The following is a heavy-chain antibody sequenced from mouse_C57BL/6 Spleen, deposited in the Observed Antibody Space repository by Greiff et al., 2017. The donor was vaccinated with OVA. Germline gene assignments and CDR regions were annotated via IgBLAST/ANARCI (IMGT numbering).Heavy chain of an antibody. V-gene: IGHV1-50*01. CDR1: GYTFTSYW. CDR2: IDPSDSYT. J-gene: IGHJ2*01. Sequence: QVQLQQPGAELVKPGASVKLSCKASGYTFTSYWMQWVKQRPGQGLEWIGEIDPSDSYTNYNQKFKGKATLTVDTSSSTAYMQLSSLTSEDSAVYYCARSGSSRVDYWGQGTTLTVSS. CDR3: ARSGSSRVDY. D-gene: IGHD1-1*01.